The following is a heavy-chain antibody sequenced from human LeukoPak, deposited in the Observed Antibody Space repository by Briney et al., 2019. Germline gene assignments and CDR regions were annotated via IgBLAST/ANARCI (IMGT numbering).Heavy chain of an antibody. Sequence: SVKVSCKASGGTFSSYAISWVRQAPGQGLEWMGGIIPIFGTANYAQKFQGRVTITTDESTSTAYMELSSLRSEDTAVYYCAIPLLSVWGAFDIWGQGTMVTVSS. V-gene: IGHV1-69*05. D-gene: IGHD1-14*01. J-gene: IGHJ3*02. CDR3: AIPLLSVWGAFDI. CDR2: IIPIFGTA. CDR1: GGTFSSYA.